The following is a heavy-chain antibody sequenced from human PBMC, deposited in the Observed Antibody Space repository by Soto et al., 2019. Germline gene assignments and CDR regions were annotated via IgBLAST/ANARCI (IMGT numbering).Heavy chain of an antibody. D-gene: IGHD4-4*01. J-gene: IGHJ2*01. V-gene: IGHV3-30-3*01. CDR2: ISYDGSNK. Sequence: QVQLVESGGGVVQPGRSLRLSCAASGFTFSSYAMHWVRQAPGKGLEWVAVISYDGSNKYYADSVKGRFTISRDNSKNTLYRQRNSLRLEDTAVYYCARPLWRDDYNWGYFDLWGRGTLVTVSS. CDR1: GFTFSSYA. CDR3: ARPLWRDDYNWGYFDL.